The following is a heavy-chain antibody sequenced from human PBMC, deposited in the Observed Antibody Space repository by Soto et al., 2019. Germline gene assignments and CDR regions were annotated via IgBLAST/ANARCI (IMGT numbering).Heavy chain of an antibody. CDR2: ISGSGGST. CDR3: PKANSSSDSGFDY. J-gene: IGHJ4*02. D-gene: IGHD6-6*01. Sequence: EVQLLESGGGWVQPGGSLRLSCAASGFTFSSYPMSWVRQAPGKGLEWVSAISGSGGSTYYADSVKCRFTISRDNSKNTLDLQMNILRAEDTAGHYCPKANSSSDSGFDYWGQGTLVTVSS. CDR1: GFTFSSYP. V-gene: IGHV3-23*01.